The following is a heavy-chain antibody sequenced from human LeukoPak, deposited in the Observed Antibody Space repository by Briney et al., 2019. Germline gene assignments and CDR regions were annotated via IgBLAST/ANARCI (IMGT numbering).Heavy chain of an antibody. Sequence: GGSLRLSCAASGFTLSSYSMNWVRQAPGKGLEWVSSISSSSSYIYYADSVKGRFTISRDNAKNSLYLQMNSLRAEDTAVYYCARDGGQYSYGDYFDYWGQGTLVTVSS. CDR3: ARDGGQYSYGDYFDY. V-gene: IGHV3-21*01. CDR1: GFTLSSYS. J-gene: IGHJ4*02. CDR2: ISSSSSYI. D-gene: IGHD5-18*01.